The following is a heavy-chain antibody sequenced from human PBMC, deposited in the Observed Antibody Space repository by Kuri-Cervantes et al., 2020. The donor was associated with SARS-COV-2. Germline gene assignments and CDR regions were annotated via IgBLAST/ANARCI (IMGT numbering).Heavy chain of an antibody. D-gene: IGHD6-19*01. CDR2: IKSKADDETR. J-gene: IGHJ3*01. CDR3: TTGSIRGQWLVPRRHDAFDS. CDR1: GFIFSDAW. V-gene: IGHV3-15*01. Sequence: GGSLRLSCAASGFIFSDAWMSWVRQAPGKGLEWIGRIKSKADDETRDYAGPVKGRFTISRDDSTNTLYLQMNSLKIEDTAMYYCTTGSIRGQWLVPRRHDAFDSWGQGTMVTVSS.